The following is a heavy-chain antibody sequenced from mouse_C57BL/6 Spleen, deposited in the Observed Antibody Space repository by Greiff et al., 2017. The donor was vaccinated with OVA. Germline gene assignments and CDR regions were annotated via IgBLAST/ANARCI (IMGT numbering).Heavy chain of an antibody. Sequence: EVKLQQSGAELVRPGASVKLSCTASGFNIKDDYMHWVKQRPEQGLEWIGWIDPENGDTEYASKFQGKATITADTSSNTAYLQLSSLTSEDTAVYYCTFYYGSSYDWYFDVWGTGTTVTVSS. D-gene: IGHD1-1*01. V-gene: IGHV14-4*01. CDR3: TFYYGSSYDWYFDV. CDR2: IDPENGDT. J-gene: IGHJ1*03. CDR1: GFNIKDDY.